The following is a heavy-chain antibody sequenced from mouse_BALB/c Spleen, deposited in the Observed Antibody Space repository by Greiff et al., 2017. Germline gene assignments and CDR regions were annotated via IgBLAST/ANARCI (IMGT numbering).Heavy chain of an antibody. CDR2: ISDGGSYT. CDR3: ARALGPRSLQCMDY. Sequence: EVKLVESGGGLVKPGGSLKLSCAASGFTFSDYYMYWVRQTPEKRLEWVATISDGGSYTYYPDSVKGRFTISRDNAKNNLYLQMSSLKSEDTAMYYCARALGPRSLQCMDYWGQGTSVTVSS. CDR1: GFTFSDYY. V-gene: IGHV5-4*02. J-gene: IGHJ4*01. D-gene: IGHD3-1*01.